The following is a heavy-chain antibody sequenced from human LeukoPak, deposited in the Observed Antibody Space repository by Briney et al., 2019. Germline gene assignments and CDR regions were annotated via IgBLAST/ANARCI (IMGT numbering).Heavy chain of an antibody. CDR3: AKVPVLRYFDWLLYFDY. J-gene: IGHJ4*02. Sequence: PGGSLRLSCAASGFTFSSYAMSWVRQAPGKGLEWVSAISGSGGSTYYADSVKGRFTISRDNSKNTLYLQMNSLRAEDTAVYYCAKVPVLRYFDWLLYFDYWGQGTLVTVSS. CDR2: ISGSGGST. CDR1: GFTFSSYA. V-gene: IGHV3-23*01. D-gene: IGHD3-9*01.